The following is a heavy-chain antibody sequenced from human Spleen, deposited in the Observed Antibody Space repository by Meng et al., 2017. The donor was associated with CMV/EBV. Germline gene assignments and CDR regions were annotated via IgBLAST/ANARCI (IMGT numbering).Heavy chain of an antibody. D-gene: IGHD4-11*01. Sequence: FTDYYIHWVRQAPGQGLEWMGRINPNSGGTQYVQKFQDRLTMTRDTSISTAYMDLTRLTSDDTAVYYCARDRTERERTDYHGNYFDYWGQGTLVTVSS. J-gene: IGHJ4*02. CDR2: INPNSGGT. CDR3: ARDRTERERTDYHGNYFDY. CDR1: FTDYY. V-gene: IGHV1-2*06.